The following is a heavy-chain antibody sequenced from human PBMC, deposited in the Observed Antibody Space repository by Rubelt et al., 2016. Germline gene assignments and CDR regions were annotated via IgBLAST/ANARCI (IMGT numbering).Heavy chain of an antibody. CDR3: ATSQRGSGPYYYMDV. J-gene: IGHJ6*03. D-gene: IGHD2-2*01. V-gene: IGHV4-39*01. CDR2: IYYSGST. CDR1: GGSISSSSYY. Sequence: QLQLQESGPGLVKPSETLSLTCTVSGGSISSSSYYWGWIRQPPGKGLEWIGSIYYSGSTYYNPSLKSLVTISVDTSKNQFSLKLSTGTAADTAVYYCATSQRGSGPYYYMDVWGKGTTVTVSS.